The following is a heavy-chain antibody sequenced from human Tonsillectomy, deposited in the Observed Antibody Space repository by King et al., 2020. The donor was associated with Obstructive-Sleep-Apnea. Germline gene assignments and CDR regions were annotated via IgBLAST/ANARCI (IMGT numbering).Heavy chain of an antibody. CDR2: IWYDGSNK. Sequence: VQLVESGGGVVQPGRSLRLSCAASGFTFSSYGMHWVRQAPGKGLEWVAVIWYDGSNKYYADSVKGRFTISRDNSKNTLYLQMKSLRAEDTAVYYCARVFIAAAGTPFDYWGQGTLVTVSS. D-gene: IGHD6-13*01. CDR3: ARVFIAAAGTPFDY. J-gene: IGHJ4*02. CDR1: GFTFSSYG. V-gene: IGHV3-33*01.